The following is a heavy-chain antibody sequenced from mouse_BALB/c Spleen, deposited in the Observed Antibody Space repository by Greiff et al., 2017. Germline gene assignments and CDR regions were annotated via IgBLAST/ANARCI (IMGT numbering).Heavy chain of an antibody. CDR1: GFTFSSYA. D-gene: IGHD1-1*01. V-gene: IGHV5-6-5*01. CDR3: ARGYYGSLYYYAMDY. J-gene: IGHJ4*01. Sequence: EVQGVESGGGLVKPGGSLKLSCAASGFTFSSYAMSWVRQTPEKRLEWVASISSGGSTYYPDSVKGRFTISRDNARNILYLQMSSLRSEDTAMYYCARGYYGSLYYYAMDYWGQGTSVTVSS. CDR2: ISSGGST.